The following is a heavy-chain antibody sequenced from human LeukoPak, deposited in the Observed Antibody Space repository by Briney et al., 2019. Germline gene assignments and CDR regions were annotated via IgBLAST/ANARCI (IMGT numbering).Heavy chain of an antibody. CDR1: GGSISSYY. V-gene: IGHV4-4*07. D-gene: IGHD3-9*01. Sequence: SETLSPTCTVSGGSISSYYWSWIRQPAGKGLEWIGRIYTSGSTNYNPSLKSRVTMSVDTSKNQFSLKLSSVTAADTAVYYCAGTYYDILTGYPYFDLWGRGTLVTVSS. CDR2: IYTSGST. CDR3: AGTYYDILTGYPYFDL. J-gene: IGHJ2*01.